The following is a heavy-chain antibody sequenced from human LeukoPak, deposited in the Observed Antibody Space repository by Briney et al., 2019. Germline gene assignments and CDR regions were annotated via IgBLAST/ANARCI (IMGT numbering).Heavy chain of an antibody. CDR1: GFTFSSYA. CDR3: ARLKDIAVAGLGSHDF. CDR2: ISGSGGST. Sequence: GGSLRLSCAASGFTFSSYAMSWVRQAPGKGLEWVSAISGSGGSTYYADSVKGRFTISRDNSKNTLYLQMNSLRAEDTAVYYCARLKDIAVAGLGSHDFWGQGTMVTVS. V-gene: IGHV3-23*01. D-gene: IGHD2-2*01. J-gene: IGHJ3*01.